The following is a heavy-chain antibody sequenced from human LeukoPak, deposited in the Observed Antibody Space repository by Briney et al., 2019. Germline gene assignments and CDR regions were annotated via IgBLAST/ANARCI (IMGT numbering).Heavy chain of an antibody. J-gene: IGHJ6*03. CDR2: IYSGGTT. Sequence: GGSLRLSCAASGFTFSNYDMSWVRQAPGKGLEWVSVIYSGGTTYYADSVKGRFTISRDNSKNTLYLQMNSLRAEDTAMYYCARDGYGYNYMDVWGKGTTVTVSS. CDR3: ARDGYGYNYMDV. V-gene: IGHV3-53*01. CDR1: GFTFSNYD. D-gene: IGHD1-1*01.